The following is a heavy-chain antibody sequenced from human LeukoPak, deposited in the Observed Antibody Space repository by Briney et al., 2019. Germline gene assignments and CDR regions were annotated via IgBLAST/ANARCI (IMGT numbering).Heavy chain of an antibody. CDR1: GGCLSGYY. D-gene: IGHD3-10*01. Sequence: SETLSLTCAVYGGCLSGYYWSWIRQPPGKGLEWIGEINHSGSTNYNPSLKSRVTISVDTSKNQFSLKLSSVTAADTAVYYCATSPYGSGSYTDYWGQGTLVTVSS. CDR3: ATSPYGSGSYTDY. CDR2: INHSGST. V-gene: IGHV4-34*01. J-gene: IGHJ4*02.